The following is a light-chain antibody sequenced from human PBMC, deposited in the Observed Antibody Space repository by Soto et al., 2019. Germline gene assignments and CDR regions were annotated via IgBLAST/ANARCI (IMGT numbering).Light chain of an antibody. CDR2: EVS. CDR3: CSYAGSSTFVYV. V-gene: IGLV2-23*02. J-gene: IGLJ1*01. CDR1: SSDVGSYNL. Sequence: QSVLTQPASVSGSPGQSITISCTGTSSDVGSYNLVSWYQQHPGKAPKLMIYEVSKRPPGVSNRFSGSKSGNTASLTISGLQAEDEADYYCCSYAGSSTFVYVFGTGTKVTVL.